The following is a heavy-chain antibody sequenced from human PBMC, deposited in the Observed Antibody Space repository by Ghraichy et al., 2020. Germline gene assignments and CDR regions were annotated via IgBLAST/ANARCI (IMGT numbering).Heavy chain of an antibody. D-gene: IGHD3-10*01. CDR2: IYYSGSA. CDR1: GDSISSKY. V-gene: IGHV4-59*01. Sequence: SETLSLTCTVSGDSISSKYWSWIRQPPGKGLEWIGYIYYSGSANYNPSLKSRVTISVDTSKNQFSLKLSSVTAADTAVYYCARDYASGSYLLDYWGQGTLVTVSS. J-gene: IGHJ4*02. CDR3: ARDYASGSYLLDY.